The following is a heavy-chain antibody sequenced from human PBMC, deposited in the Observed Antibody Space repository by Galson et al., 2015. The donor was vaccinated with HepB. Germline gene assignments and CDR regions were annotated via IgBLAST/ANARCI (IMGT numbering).Heavy chain of an antibody. CDR2: ISFDGSNK. V-gene: IGHV3-30*18. D-gene: IGHD4-11*01. CDR1: GFVFSGSG. Sequence: LRLSCAVSGFVFSGSGMHWVRQAPGKGLEWVAVISFDGSNKYYADSVKGRFTISRDNSINTLYLQMNNPRAEDTAVYYCAKLLGSHDYSNYVSYMDVWGKGTTVTVSS. J-gene: IGHJ6*03. CDR3: AKLLGSHDYSNYVSYMDV.